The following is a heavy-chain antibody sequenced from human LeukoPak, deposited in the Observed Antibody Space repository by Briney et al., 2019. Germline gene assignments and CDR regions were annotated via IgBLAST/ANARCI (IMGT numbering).Heavy chain of an antibody. CDR2: INPSGGST. Sequence: ASVKVSCKASGYTFTDYYMHWVRQAPGHGLEWMGWINPSGGSTRYAPTFQGRVTMTRDMSTSPVYMELSSLRSEDTAVYYCARVRGVIITDYFDYWGQGTLVTVSS. V-gene: IGHV1-46*01. J-gene: IGHJ4*02. CDR1: GYTFTDYY. D-gene: IGHD3-10*01. CDR3: ARVRGVIITDYFDY.